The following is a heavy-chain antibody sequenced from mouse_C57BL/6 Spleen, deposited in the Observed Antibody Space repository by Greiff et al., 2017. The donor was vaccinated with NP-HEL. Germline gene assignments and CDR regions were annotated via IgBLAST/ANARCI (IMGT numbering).Heavy chain of an antibody. CDR1: GFNIKDYY. Sequence: VHVKQSGAELVRPGASVKLSCTASGFNIKDYYMHWVKQRPEQGLEWIGRIDPEDGDTEYAPKFQGKATMTADTSSNTAYLQLSSLTSEDTAVYYCTTHGSEGFAYWGQGTLVTVSA. J-gene: IGHJ3*01. V-gene: IGHV14-1*01. CDR3: TTHGSEGFAY. CDR2: IDPEDGDT. D-gene: IGHD1-1*01.